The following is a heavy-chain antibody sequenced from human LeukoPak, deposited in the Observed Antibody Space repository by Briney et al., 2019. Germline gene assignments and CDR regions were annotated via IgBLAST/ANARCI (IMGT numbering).Heavy chain of an antibody. J-gene: IGHJ3*02. CDR3: ARVLVGEGDAFDI. Sequence: SETLSLTCTVSGGSISSHFWSWIRQPPGKGLEWIGYVYHSGNTYYNTSLKSRVTMSVDTSKNQFSLKLSSVTAADTAVYYCARVLVGEGDAFDIWGQGTMVTVSS. CDR2: VYHSGNT. D-gene: IGHD1-26*01. V-gene: IGHV4-59*11. CDR1: GGSISSHF.